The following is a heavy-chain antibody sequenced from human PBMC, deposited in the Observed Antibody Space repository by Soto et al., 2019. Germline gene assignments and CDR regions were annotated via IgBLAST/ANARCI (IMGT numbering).Heavy chain of an antibody. CDR2: LSTYNGKT. CDR3: ARLLTEGVTYREDAFDV. V-gene: IGHV1-18*01. D-gene: IGHD3-16*02. CDR1: GYTFTSHG. J-gene: IGHJ3*01. Sequence: ASVKVSCKASGYTFTSHGFSWVRPAPGQGLEWMGWLSTYNGKTDYAQKFQGRVTMTADTRTNTGYMELRSLRSDDTAVYYCARLLTEGVTYREDAFDVWGQGTKVTVSS.